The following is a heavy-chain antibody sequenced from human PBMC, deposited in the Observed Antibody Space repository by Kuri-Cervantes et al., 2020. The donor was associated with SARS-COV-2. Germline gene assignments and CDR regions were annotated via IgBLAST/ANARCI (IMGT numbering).Heavy chain of an antibody. D-gene: IGHD6-13*01. V-gene: IGHV1-18*04. Sequence: ASVKVSCKASGYTFTSYGIIWVRQAPGQGLEWMGWISAYNGNTNYAQKLQGRVTMTTDTSTSTAYMELRSLRSDDTAVYYCARRIAAAGYYYYYGMDVWGQGTTVTVSS. CDR3: ARRIAAAGYYYYYGMDV. CDR1: GYTFTSYG. J-gene: IGHJ6*02. CDR2: ISAYNGNT.